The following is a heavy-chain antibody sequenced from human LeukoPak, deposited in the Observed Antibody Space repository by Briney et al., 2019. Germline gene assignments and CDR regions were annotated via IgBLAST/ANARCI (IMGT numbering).Heavy chain of an antibody. CDR3: AKVKKYSYYYGSGTASPFDY. D-gene: IGHD3-10*01. Sequence: GVSLRLSCAASGFTFSSYAMSWVRQAPGKGLEWVSAISGSGGSTYYADSVKGRFTISRDNSKNTLYLQMNSLRAEDTAVYYCAKVKKYSYYYGSGTASPFDYWGQGTLVTVSS. CDR1: GFTFSSYA. V-gene: IGHV3-23*01. J-gene: IGHJ4*02. CDR2: ISGSGGST.